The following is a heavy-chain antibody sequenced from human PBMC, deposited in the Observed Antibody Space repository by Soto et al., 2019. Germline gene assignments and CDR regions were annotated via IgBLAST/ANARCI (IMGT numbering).Heavy chain of an antibody. J-gene: IGHJ4*02. CDR3: ARDKGTGLLWFGELYF. CDR2: IYYSGST. V-gene: IGHV4-59*01. D-gene: IGHD3-10*01. Sequence: KSSETLSLTCTVSGGSISSYYWSWIRQPPGKGLEWIGYIYYSGSTNYNPSLKSRVTISVDTSKNQFSLKLSSVTAADTAVYYCARDKGTGLLWFGELYFWGQGTLVTVSS. CDR1: GGSISSYY.